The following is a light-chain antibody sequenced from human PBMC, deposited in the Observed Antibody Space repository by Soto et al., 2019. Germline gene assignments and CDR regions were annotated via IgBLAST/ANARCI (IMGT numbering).Light chain of an antibody. CDR3: QQYNNWPVT. V-gene: IGKV3-15*01. CDR2: GAS. Sequence: EIVMTQSPATLSVSPGERATLSCRASQSVSSNLAWYQQKPGQAPRLLIYGASTRATGITARFSGSGSGTEFTITISSLQSEDFAVYYCQQYNNWPVTFGQGTKLEIK. J-gene: IGKJ2*01. CDR1: QSVSSN.